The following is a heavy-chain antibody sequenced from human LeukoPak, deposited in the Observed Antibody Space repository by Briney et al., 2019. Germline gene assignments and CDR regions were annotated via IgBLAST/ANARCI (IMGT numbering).Heavy chain of an antibody. Sequence: GRSLSLSCTASGFTFGDYAMSWVRQAPGKGLEWVGFIRSKAYGGTTEYAASVKGRFTISRDDSKSIAYLQMNSLKTEDTAVYYCTLGSGWTDDAFDIWGQGTMVTVSS. CDR3: TLGSGWTDDAFDI. CDR1: GFTFGDYA. J-gene: IGHJ3*02. CDR2: IRSKAYGGTT. D-gene: IGHD6-19*01. V-gene: IGHV3-49*04.